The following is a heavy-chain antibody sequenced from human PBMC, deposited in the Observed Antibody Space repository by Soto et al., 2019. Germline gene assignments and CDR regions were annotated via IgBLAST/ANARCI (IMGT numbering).Heavy chain of an antibody. CDR2: IRGSGGST. Sequence: EVQLLESGGGLVQPGGSLRLSCAASGFTFSSYAMSWVRQAPGKGLEWVSAIRGSGGSTYYADSVNGRFTISRDNSKNPLELQMVSLRAEDTAVYYCATRTHRGYSGYDFGPVDSWGQGTLVTVSS. D-gene: IGHD5-12*01. CDR1: GFTFSSYA. CDR3: ATRTHRGYSGYDFGPVDS. J-gene: IGHJ4*02. V-gene: IGHV3-23*01.